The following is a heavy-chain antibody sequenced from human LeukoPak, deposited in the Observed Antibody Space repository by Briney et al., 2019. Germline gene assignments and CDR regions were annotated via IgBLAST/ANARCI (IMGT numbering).Heavy chain of an antibody. V-gene: IGHV3-48*01. J-gene: IGHJ4*02. CDR1: GFTFSSYS. CDR3: ARDQPMNCYYDSSGPGGY. D-gene: IGHD3-22*01. Sequence: GALRLSCAASGFTFSSYSMNWVRQAPGKGLKWVSYISSSSSTIYYADSVKGRFTISRDNAKNSLYLQMNSLRAEDTAVYYCARDQPMNCYYDSSGPGGYWGRGTLVTVSS. CDR2: ISSSSSTI.